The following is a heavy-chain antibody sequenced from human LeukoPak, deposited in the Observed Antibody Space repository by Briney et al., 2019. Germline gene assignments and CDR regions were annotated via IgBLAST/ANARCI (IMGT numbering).Heavy chain of an antibody. Sequence: SETLSLTCTVSGGSVSSGSYYWSWIRQPPGTGLEWIGYIYYSGSTYYNPSLKSRVTISVDTSKNQFSLKLSSVTAADTAVYYCAREVDYGDYLDAFDIWGQGTMVTVSS. D-gene: IGHD4-17*01. J-gene: IGHJ3*02. CDR3: AREVDYGDYLDAFDI. CDR1: GGSVSSGSYY. CDR2: IYYSGST. V-gene: IGHV4-61*01.